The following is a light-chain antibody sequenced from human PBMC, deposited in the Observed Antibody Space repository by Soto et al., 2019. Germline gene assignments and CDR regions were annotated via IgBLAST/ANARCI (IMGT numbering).Light chain of an antibody. Sequence: AIRMTQSPSSLYASTGDRVTITCRAGQGISSYLAWYQQKPGKAPKLLIYAASTLQSGVPSRFSGSGSGTDFTLTISCLQSEDFATYYWQQYYSYPRTFGGGTKVEIK. CDR1: QGISSY. CDR2: AAS. J-gene: IGKJ4*01. CDR3: QQYYSYPRT. V-gene: IGKV1-8*01.